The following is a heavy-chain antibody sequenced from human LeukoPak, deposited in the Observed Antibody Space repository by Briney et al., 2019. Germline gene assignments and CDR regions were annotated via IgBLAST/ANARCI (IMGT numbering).Heavy chain of an antibody. J-gene: IGHJ4*02. CDR2: ISGSGGST. D-gene: IGHD4-23*01. CDR1: GFTFSSSG. Sequence: GGSLRLSCAASGFTFSSSGMSWVRQAPGKGLEWVTGISGSGGSTHYADSVKGRFAISRDNSKNTLYLQMNSLRAEDTAVYYCAKDSGDYAGYYFDFWGQGILVTVSS. CDR3: AKDSGDYAGYYFDF. V-gene: IGHV3-23*01.